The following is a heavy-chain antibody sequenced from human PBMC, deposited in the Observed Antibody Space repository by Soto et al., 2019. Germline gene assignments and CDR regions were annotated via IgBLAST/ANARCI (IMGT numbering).Heavy chain of an antibody. CDR3: ASEQYYDSSGSESDYYYGMDF. Sequence: QVQLVESGGGVVQPGRSLRLSCAASGFTFSSYGMHWVRQAPGKGLEWVAVIWYDGSNKYYADSVKGRFTISRDNSKNKMYPQLNGRRAEATSVYSSASEQYYDSSGSESDYYYGMDFCGQGTTMAVS. CDR1: GFTFSSYG. J-gene: IGHJ6*02. V-gene: IGHV3-33*01. CDR2: IWYDGSNK. D-gene: IGHD3-22*01.